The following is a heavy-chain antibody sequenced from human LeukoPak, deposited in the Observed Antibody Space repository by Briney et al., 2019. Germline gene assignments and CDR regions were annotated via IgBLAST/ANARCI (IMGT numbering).Heavy chain of an antibody. CDR2: ISYDGSNK. Sequence: GGSLRLSCAASGFTFSSYGMHWVRQAPGKGLEWVAVISYDGSNKYYADSVKGRFTISRDNSKNTLYLQMNSLRAVDTAVYYCAKNLLSGRGYFDWLSTAFDYWGQGTLVTVSS. CDR1: GFTFSSYG. CDR3: AKNLLSGRGYFDWLSTAFDY. D-gene: IGHD3-9*01. V-gene: IGHV3-30*18. J-gene: IGHJ4*02.